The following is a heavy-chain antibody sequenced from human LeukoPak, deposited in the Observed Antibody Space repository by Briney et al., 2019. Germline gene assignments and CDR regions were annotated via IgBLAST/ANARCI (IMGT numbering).Heavy chain of an antibody. Sequence: GASVKLSCKASGGTFSSYAISWVRQAPAQGLEWIGGIIPIFGTASYAQKFQGRVTITADKSTSTAYMELSSLRSEDTAVYYCARDSYSSGWYAPPHYYYGMDVWGKGTTVTVSS. CDR2: IIPIFGTA. V-gene: IGHV1-69*06. CDR3: ARDSYSSGWYAPPHYYYGMDV. CDR1: GGTFSSYA. D-gene: IGHD6-19*01. J-gene: IGHJ6*04.